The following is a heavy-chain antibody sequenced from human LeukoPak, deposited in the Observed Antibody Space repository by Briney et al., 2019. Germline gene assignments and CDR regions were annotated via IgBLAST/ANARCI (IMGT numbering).Heavy chain of an antibody. CDR3: ARARGDDYGDYVGAFDI. D-gene: IGHD4-17*01. Sequence: ATVKVSCKASGYTFTSYGISWVRQAPGQGLEWMGWISAYNGNTNYAQKLQGRVTMTTDTSTSTAYMELRSLRSDDTAVYYCARARGDDYGDYVGAFDIWGQGTMVTVSS. J-gene: IGHJ3*02. CDR2: ISAYNGNT. CDR1: GYTFTSYG. V-gene: IGHV1-18*01.